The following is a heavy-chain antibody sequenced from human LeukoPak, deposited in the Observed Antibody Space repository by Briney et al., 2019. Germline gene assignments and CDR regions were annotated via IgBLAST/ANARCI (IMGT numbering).Heavy chain of an antibody. J-gene: IGHJ4*02. CDR1: GYTLTELS. CDR2: FYPEDGET. D-gene: IGHD3-10*01. CDR3: ARARGYYGSGSYVSHFDY. V-gene: IGHV1-24*01. Sequence: ASVKVSCKVSGYTLTELSMHWVRQAPGKRLEWMGGFYPEDGETIYAQKFQGRVTMTEDTSTNTAYMELSSLRSEDTAVYYCARARGYYGSGSYVSHFDYWGQGTLVTVSS.